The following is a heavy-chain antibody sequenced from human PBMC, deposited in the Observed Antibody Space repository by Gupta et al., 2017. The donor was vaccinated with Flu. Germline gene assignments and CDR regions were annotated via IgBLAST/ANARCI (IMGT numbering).Heavy chain of an antibody. CDR3: ARHARVDTANVGNRDAFDI. V-gene: IGHV4-59*08. J-gene: IGHJ3*02. CDR2: VHYSGGA. D-gene: IGHD5-18*01. Sequence: GKGLEWIGWVHYSGGAYYNPSLKSRLIMSVDTSKNQFSMKLNSVTAADTAVYHCARHARVDTANVGNRDAFDIWGQGTMVTVSS.